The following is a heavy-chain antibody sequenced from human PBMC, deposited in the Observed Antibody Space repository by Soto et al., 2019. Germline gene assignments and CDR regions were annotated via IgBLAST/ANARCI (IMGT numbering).Heavy chain of an antibody. CDR3: ARGEVGYDILTGYPPYNWFDP. CDR2: INHSGST. Sequence: WETLSLTCAVYGGSFSGYYWSWIRQPPGKGLEWIGEINHSGSTNYNPSLKSRVTISVDTSKNQFSLKLSSVTAADTAVYYCARGEVGYDILTGYPPYNWFDPWGQGTLVTVSS. V-gene: IGHV4-34*01. D-gene: IGHD3-9*01. J-gene: IGHJ5*02. CDR1: GGSFSGYY.